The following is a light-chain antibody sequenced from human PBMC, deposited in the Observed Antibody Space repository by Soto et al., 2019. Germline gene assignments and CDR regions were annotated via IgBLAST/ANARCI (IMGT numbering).Light chain of an antibody. CDR2: DVS. V-gene: IGLV2-14*01. J-gene: IGLJ1*01. Sequence: QSALTQPASVYGSPGQSIPISCTGTSSDVGGYNYVSWFQQHPGKAPKLIIYDVSDRPSGVSNRFSGSKSGNTASLTISGLQAEDEADYFCSSYTSSSTPYVFGTGTKVTVL. CDR3: SSYTSSSTPYV. CDR1: SSDVGGYNY.